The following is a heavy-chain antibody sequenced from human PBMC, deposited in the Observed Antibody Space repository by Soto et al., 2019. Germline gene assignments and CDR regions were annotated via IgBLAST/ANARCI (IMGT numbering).Heavy chain of an antibody. J-gene: IGHJ5*02. Sequence: SETLSLTCTVSGGSISSYYWSWIRQPPGKGLEWIGYIYYSGSTNYNPSLKSRVTISVDTSKNQFPLKLSSVTAADTAVYYCAREIAVDENWFDPWGQGTLVTVSS. CDR3: AREIAVDENWFDP. V-gene: IGHV4-59*08. D-gene: IGHD6-19*01. CDR1: GGSISSYY. CDR2: IYYSGST.